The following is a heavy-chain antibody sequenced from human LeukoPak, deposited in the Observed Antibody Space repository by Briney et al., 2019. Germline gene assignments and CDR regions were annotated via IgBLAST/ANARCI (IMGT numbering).Heavy chain of an antibody. Sequence: SVKVSCKASGGTFSSYAISWVRQAPGQGLEWMGGIIPIFGTANYAQKSQGRVTITADKSTSTAYMELSSLRSEDTAVYYCARDPNLGYCSSTSCYPPDWGQGTLVTVSS. CDR3: ARDPNLGYCSSTSCYPPD. CDR1: GGTFSSYA. J-gene: IGHJ4*02. D-gene: IGHD2-2*01. V-gene: IGHV1-69*06. CDR2: IIPIFGTA.